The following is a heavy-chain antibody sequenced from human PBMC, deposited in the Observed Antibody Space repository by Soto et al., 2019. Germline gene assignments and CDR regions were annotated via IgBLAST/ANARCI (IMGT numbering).Heavy chain of an antibody. CDR1: GGSISGYY. D-gene: IGHD5-12*01. V-gene: IGHV4-59*01. CDR3: ARAWGGYGDY. J-gene: IGHJ4*02. Sequence: QVQLQESGPGLVKPSETLSLTCTVSGGSISGYYRSWIRQPPGKGLEWIGYIYYSGSTNYNPSLKSRVTISVDTSKNQFSLKLSSVTAADTAVYYCARAWGGYGDYWGQGTLVTVSS. CDR2: IYYSGST.